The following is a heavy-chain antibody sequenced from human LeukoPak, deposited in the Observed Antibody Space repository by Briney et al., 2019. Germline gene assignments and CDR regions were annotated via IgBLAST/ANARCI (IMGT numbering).Heavy chain of an antibody. CDR3: ARHSDVPLDL. CDR1: GYNFTNHW. D-gene: IGHD6-6*01. V-gene: IGHV5-51*01. Sequence: GESLKTSCKASGYNFTNHWVAWVRQRPGKGLEWMGIIWPDDSDTRYSPSSKGLVSISVDKSISTAHLQWRSLKASDTALYFCARHSDVPLDLWGQGTLVIVSA. CDR2: IWPDDSDT. J-gene: IGHJ5*02.